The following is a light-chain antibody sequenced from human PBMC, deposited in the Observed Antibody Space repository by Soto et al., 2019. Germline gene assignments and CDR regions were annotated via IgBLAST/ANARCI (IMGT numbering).Light chain of an antibody. CDR3: QQYNNWPVT. Sequence: EIVMTQSPATLSVSPGERATLSCRASQSVSSNLAWYQQKPGQAPRLLIYGAFTRATGIPARFSGSGSGTEFTFTISSLQSEDFAVYYCQQYNNWPVTFGGGTKVEIK. J-gene: IGKJ4*01. CDR1: QSVSSN. V-gene: IGKV3-15*01. CDR2: GAF.